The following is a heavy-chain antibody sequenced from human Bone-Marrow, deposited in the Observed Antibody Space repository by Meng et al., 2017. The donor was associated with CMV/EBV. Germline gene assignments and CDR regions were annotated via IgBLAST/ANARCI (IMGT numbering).Heavy chain of an antibody. CDR2: LYFSGNT. Sequence: CTVAGGAISNSSDYWGWSRQPPGEGLEWIGSLYFSGNTYYNPSLKSRVTISVDTSKNHLSLKLTSVTAADTAVYFCATAVGAQSGLDYWGQGTLVTVSS. CDR3: ATAVGAQSGLDY. V-gene: IGHV4-39*01. J-gene: IGHJ4*02. CDR1: GGAISNSSDY. D-gene: IGHD1-26*01.